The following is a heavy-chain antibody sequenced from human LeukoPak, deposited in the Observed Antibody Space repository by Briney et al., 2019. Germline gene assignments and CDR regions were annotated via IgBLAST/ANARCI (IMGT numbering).Heavy chain of an antibody. CDR1: GYSFTRYA. CDR2: INTNTRNP. Sequence: GASVKVSCKASGYSFTRYAMNWVRQAPGQGLEWMGWINTNTRNPTYAQGFTGRVVFSLDTSVSTAYLQISSLKAEDTAAYYCARGGFDSRWACDIWGQGTMVTVSS. J-gene: IGHJ3*02. CDR3: ARGGFDSRWACDI. D-gene: IGHD3-9*01. V-gene: IGHV7-4-1*02.